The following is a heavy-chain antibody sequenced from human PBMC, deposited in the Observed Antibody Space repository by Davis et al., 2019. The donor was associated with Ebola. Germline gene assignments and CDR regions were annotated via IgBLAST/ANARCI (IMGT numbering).Heavy chain of an antibody. CDR2: NYYSGST. V-gene: IGHV4-39*01. Sequence: MPSETLSLTCTVSGGSISSSFYYWGWVRQPPGKGLEWIGSNYYSGSTYYNPSLKSRVTVSVDTSKNQFSLKLRSVTAADTAVYYCARHTPITMSSFDIWGQGTMVTVSS. D-gene: IGHD3-10*02. CDR1: GGSISSSFYY. J-gene: IGHJ3*02. CDR3: ARHTPITMSSFDI.